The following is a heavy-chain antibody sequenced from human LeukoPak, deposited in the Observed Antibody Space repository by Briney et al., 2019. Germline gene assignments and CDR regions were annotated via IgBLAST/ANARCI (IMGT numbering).Heavy chain of an antibody. J-gene: IGHJ4*02. CDR1: GYTFTSYD. V-gene: IGHV1-8*01. CDR3: ARDSLIAAAGTLGGY. D-gene: IGHD6-13*01. Sequence: GASVKVSCKASGYTFTSYDINWVRQATGQGLEWMGWMNPNSGNTGYAQKFQGRVTMTRDTSISTAYMELSRLRSDDTAVYYCARDSLIAAAGTLGGYWGQGTLVTVSS. CDR2: MNPNSGNT.